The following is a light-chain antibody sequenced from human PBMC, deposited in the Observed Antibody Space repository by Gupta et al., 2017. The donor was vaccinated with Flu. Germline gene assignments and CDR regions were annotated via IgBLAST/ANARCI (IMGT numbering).Light chain of an antibody. J-gene: IGKJ3*01. CDR1: QSLLHSNGYNY. CDR2: LGS. CDR3: MQALQTPG. V-gene: IGKV2-28*01. Sequence: DIVMTQSPLSLPVTPGEPASISCRSSQSLLHSNGYNYLDWYLQKPGQSPQLLIYLGSNRASGVPDRFSGSGSGTDFTRKISRVEAEDVGVYYCMQALQTPGFGPGPKWISN.